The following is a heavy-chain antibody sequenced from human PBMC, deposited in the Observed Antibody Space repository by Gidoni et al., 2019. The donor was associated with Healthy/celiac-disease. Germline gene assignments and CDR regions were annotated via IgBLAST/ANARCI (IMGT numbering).Heavy chain of an antibody. Sequence: EVQLVESGGGLVQPGGSLRLACAASGFTFSSYSMNWVRQAPGKGLDCVSYISSSSSTIYYADSVKGRFTISRDNAKNLLYLQMNSLRDEDTAVYYCARDRSPITMVRGVIGYWGQGTLVTVSS. V-gene: IGHV3-48*02. CDR2: ISSSSSTI. CDR3: ARDRSPITMVRGVIGY. D-gene: IGHD3-10*01. CDR1: GFTFSSYS. J-gene: IGHJ4*02.